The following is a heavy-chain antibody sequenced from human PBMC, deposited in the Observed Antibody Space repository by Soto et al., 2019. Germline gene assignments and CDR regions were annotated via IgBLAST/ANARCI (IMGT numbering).Heavy chain of an antibody. Sequence: QEQLVESGGGVVQPGKSLRLSCAASGFTFNTYGMHWVRQAPGKGLEWVAVISYDGSEKYYVDSVKGRFTISKDNSKNTLYLQMNSLRPEDTAVYYCAKSPNFYCSSPNCYMYYFDHWGQGTRVTVSS. CDR1: GFTFNTYG. CDR2: ISYDGSEK. D-gene: IGHD2-2*02. CDR3: AKSPNFYCSSPNCYMYYFDH. J-gene: IGHJ4*02. V-gene: IGHV3-30*18.